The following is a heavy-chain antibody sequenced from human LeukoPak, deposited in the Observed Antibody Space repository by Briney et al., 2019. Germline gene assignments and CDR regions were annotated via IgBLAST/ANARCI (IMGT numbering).Heavy chain of an antibody. CDR1: GLPFSNFW. CDR3: ARWVTTSDRGVDV. CDR2: IKPDGSEK. V-gene: IGHV3-7*05. J-gene: IGHJ6*02. Sequence: PGGSRRLSCEASGLPFSNFWRSWVGQAPGKGLEWVGQIKPDGSEKYYEDSVKGRFAISRDNAKNSLDLQMNSLRAEDTAIYYCARWVTTSDRGVDVWGQGTTVTVSS. D-gene: IGHD4-17*01.